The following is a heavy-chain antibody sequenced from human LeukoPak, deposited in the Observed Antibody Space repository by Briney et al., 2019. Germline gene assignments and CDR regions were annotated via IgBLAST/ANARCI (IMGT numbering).Heavy chain of an antibody. J-gene: IGHJ4*02. CDR2: IYTSGST. CDR1: GGSISSGCYY. D-gene: IGHD5-18*01. CDR3: ARAHGYSYGHFDY. Sequence: SQTLSLTCTVSGGSISSGCYYWSRLRPPAGKGLVWIVRIYTSGSTNYNPSLKSRVTISVDTSKNQFSLKLSSVTAADTAVYYCARAHGYSYGHFDYWGQGTLVTVSS. V-gene: IGHV4-61*02.